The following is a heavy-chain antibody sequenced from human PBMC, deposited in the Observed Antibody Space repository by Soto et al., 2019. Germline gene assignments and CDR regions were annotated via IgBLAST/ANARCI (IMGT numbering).Heavy chain of an antibody. V-gene: IGHV2-5*02. D-gene: IGHD1-20*01. CDR3: AHPSGGDNSACFDS. Sequence: QITLKESGPTLVKPTQTLTLTCTFSGFSLSTSRVGVGWIRQPPGKALEWLALIYWDDDKRYSPSLKTRLTTTSDTHTHQVVLTTTNTHPVDTAPYYSAHPSGGDNSACFDSWGQGTLVTVSS. CDR1: GFSLSTSRVG. CDR2: IYWDDDK. J-gene: IGHJ5*01.